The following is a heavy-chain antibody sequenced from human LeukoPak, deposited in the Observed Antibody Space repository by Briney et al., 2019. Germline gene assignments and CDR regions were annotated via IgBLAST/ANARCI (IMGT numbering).Heavy chain of an antibody. Sequence: AGGSLRFSCAASGFTFSSYWMSWVRQAPGKGLEWVSFIYSDNTHYSDSVKGRFTISRDNSKNTLYLQMNSLRAEDTAVYYCARRAGAYSHPYDYWGQGTLVTVSS. D-gene: IGHD4/OR15-4a*01. CDR1: GFTFSSYW. V-gene: IGHV3-53*01. CDR2: IYSDNT. J-gene: IGHJ4*02. CDR3: ARRAGAYSHPYDY.